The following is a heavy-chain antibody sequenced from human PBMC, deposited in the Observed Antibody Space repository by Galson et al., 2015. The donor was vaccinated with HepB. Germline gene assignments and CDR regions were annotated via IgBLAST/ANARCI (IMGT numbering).Heavy chain of an antibody. CDR3: ARENERWWFDP. V-gene: IGHV4-59*01. D-gene: IGHD1-1*01. Sequence: ETLSLTCTVSGGSISSSYWTWIRQPPGKGLEWIGYIYYSGSTHYNPSLKSRVAISADMSKNQFSLKLSSVTAADTAVYYCARENERWWFDPWGQGTLVTVSS. CDR2: IYYSGST. CDR1: GGSISSSY. J-gene: IGHJ5*02.